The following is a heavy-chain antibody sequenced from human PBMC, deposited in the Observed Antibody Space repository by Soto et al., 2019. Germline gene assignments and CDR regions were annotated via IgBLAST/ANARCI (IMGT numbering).Heavy chain of an antibody. V-gene: IGHV3-33*01. Sequence: QVQLVESGGGVIQRGRSLRLSSAASGFTFSSYGMHCVRQAPGKGLEWVAVIWCDGSSKYYADSVKGRFTISRDNSKHTLYLQMTSLRAVDSAVYYRARYYCDSSGYCPLWGQGTLVTVSS. CDR3: ARYYCDSSGYCPL. D-gene: IGHD3-22*01. CDR2: IWCDGSSK. CDR1: GFTFSSYG. J-gene: IGHJ4*02.